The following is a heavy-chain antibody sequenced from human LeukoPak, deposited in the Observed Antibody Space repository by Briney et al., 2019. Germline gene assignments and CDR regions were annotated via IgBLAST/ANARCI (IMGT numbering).Heavy chain of an antibody. CDR2: VSSSDSSS. D-gene: IGHD6-13*01. V-gene: IGHV3-23*01. Sequence: GGSLRLSCSASGFTFSSYAMTWVRQAPGKGLEWVSTVSSSDSSSYYADSVKGRFTISRDNSKNTLYLQMNSLRAEDTAVYYCAKLSGIAAVEYYFDYWGQGTLVTVSS. CDR3: AKLSGIAAVEYYFDY. CDR1: GFTFSSYA. J-gene: IGHJ4*02.